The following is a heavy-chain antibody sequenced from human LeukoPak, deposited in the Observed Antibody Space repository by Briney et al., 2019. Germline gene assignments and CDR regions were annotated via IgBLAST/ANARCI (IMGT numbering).Heavy chain of an antibody. J-gene: IGHJ4*02. CDR3: ARADDSSSGYFDY. CDR2: IIPIFGTT. V-gene: IGHV1-69*06. D-gene: IGHD6-6*01. CDR1: GYTFTSYY. Sequence: SVKVSCKASGYTFTSYYMHWVRQAPGQGLEWMGGIIPIFGTTNYARKFRGRVTLTADKSTRTAYMELSSLRSEDTAVYYCARADDSSSGYFDYWGQGTLVTVSS.